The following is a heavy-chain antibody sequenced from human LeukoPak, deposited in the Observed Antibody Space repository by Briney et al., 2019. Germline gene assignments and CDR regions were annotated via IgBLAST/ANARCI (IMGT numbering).Heavy chain of an antibody. J-gene: IGHJ4*02. CDR2: ISGSGGST. V-gene: IGHV3-23*01. CDR3: AKDRGRFSRVFLY. Sequence: PGGSLRLSCAASGFTVSSYAMSWVRQAPGKGLEWVSAISGSGGSTYYADSVKGRFTISRDNSKNTLYLQMNSLRAEDTAVYYCAKDRGRFSRVFLYWGQGTLVTVSS. D-gene: IGHD3-3*01. CDR1: GFTVSSYA.